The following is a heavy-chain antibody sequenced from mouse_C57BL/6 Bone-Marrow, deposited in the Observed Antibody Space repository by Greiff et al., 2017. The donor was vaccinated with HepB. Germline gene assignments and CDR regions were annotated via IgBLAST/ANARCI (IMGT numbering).Heavy chain of an antibody. CDR3: ARDVGDYHWYFDV. D-gene: IGHD2-4*01. CDR1: GFTFSDFY. Sequence: EVQGVESGGGLVQSGRSLRLSCATSGFTFSDFYMEWVRQAPGKGLEWISASRNKANDYTTEYSASVKGRFIVSRDTSQSILYLQMNALRAEDTAIYYCARDVGDYHWYFDVWGTGTTVTVSS. V-gene: IGHV7-1*01. CDR2: SRNKANDYTT. J-gene: IGHJ1*03.